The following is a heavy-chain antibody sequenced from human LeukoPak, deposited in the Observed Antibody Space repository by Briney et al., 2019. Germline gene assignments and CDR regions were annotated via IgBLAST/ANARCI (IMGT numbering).Heavy chain of an antibody. V-gene: IGHV3-30-3*01. D-gene: IGHD6-19*01. CDR2: ISYDGSNK. J-gene: IGHJ6*02. Sequence: GGSLRLSCAASGFTFSSYAMHWVRQAPGKGLEWVAVISYDGSNKCYADSVKGRFTISRDNSKNTLYLQMNSLRAEDTAVYYCARDRPTSSSGWYGYYYYYYGMDVWGQGTTVTVSS. CDR3: ARDRPTSSSGWYGYYYYYYGMDV. CDR1: GFTFSSYA.